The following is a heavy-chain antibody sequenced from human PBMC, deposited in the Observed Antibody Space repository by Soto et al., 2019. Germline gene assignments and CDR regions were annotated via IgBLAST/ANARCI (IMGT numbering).Heavy chain of an antibody. CDR3: GRDGILYDRSAYDYPY. V-gene: IGHV1-69*13. D-gene: IGHD3-22*01. Sequence: GPSVKVSCKASGDTFTNYAVNWVRQAPGQRLQWMGGIIPTFGPPNNPQKFQRSDTITAYDSTRTAYMELSSLRAEDTAAYNSGRDGILYDRSAYDYPYWGQGTQGTVAS. CDR2: IIPTFGPP. CDR1: GDTFTNYA. J-gene: IGHJ4*02.